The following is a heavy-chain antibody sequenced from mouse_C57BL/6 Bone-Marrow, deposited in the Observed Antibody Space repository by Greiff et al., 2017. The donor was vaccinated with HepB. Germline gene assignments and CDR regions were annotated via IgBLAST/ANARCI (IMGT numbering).Heavy chain of an antibody. V-gene: IGHV3-6*01. J-gene: IGHJ4*01. CDR1: GYSITSGYY. Sequence: DVQLQESGPGLVKPSQSLSLTCSVTGYSITSGYYWNWIRQFPGNKLEWMGYISYDGSNNYNPSLKNRISITRDTSKNQFFLKLNSVTTEDTATYYWAREVTTVVAPYAMDYWGQGTSDTVSS. D-gene: IGHD1-1*01. CDR2: ISYDGSN. CDR3: AREVTTVVAPYAMDY.